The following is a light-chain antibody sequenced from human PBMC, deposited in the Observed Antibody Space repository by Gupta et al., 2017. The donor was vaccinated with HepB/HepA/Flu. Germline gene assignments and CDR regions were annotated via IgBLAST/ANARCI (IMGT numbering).Light chain of an antibody. CDR3: QQGVYIPLT. Sequence: GYRVTITCRASPIITTYLSWYQQKPGKAPRLLISSASRLQSGVPSRFSGSGSGTDFTLTISRLQLEDFATYYCQQGVYIPLTFGHGTTLDI. V-gene: IGKV1-39*01. CDR1: PIITTY. CDR2: SAS. J-gene: IGKJ3*01.